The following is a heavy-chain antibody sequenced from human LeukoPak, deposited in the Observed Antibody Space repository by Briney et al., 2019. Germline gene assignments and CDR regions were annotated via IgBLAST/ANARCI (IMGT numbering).Heavy chain of an antibody. CDR3: ARTTYHYDSSAYYSGYFDY. CDR1: GGSITSYY. CDR2: IYYSGST. J-gene: IGHJ4*02. Sequence: PSETLSLTCTVSGGSITSYYWSWIRQPPGKGLEWIGYIYYSGSTNYNPSLKSRVTISVDTSKNQFSLKLTSVTAADTAVYYCARTTYHYDSSAYYSGYFDYWGKGTLVTVSS. D-gene: IGHD3-22*01. V-gene: IGHV4-59*01.